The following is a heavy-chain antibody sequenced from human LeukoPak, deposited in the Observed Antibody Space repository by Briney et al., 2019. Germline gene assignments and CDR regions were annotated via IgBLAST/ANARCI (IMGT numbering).Heavy chain of an antibody. CDR1: GFTFSGSW. Sequence: AGGSLRLSCAASGFTFSGSWMHWVRQAPGKGLVWISLINTDGGNTNYADSVKGRFTISRDNAKNTLFLQMSALRAEDTAVYYCFSAHGYWGQGTLVTVSS. D-gene: IGHD3-10*01. CDR3: FSAHGY. J-gene: IGHJ4*02. V-gene: IGHV3-74*01. CDR2: INTDGGNT.